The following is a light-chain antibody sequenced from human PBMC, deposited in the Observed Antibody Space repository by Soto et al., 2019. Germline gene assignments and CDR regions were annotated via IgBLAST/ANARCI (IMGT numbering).Light chain of an antibody. CDR3: QTWGTGIHVV. Sequence: QSVLTQSPSASASLGASVKLTCTLSSGHSSYAIAWHQQQPEKGPRYLMKLNSDGSHSKGDGIPDRLSGSSSGAERYLTISSLQSEDEADYYCQTWGTGIHVVFGGGTQLTVL. V-gene: IGLV4-69*01. CDR1: SGHSSYA. CDR2: LNSDGSH. J-gene: IGLJ2*01.